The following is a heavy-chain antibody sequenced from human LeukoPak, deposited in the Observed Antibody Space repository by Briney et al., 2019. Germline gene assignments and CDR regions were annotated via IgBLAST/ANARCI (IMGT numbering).Heavy chain of an antibody. CDR3: ARHKYGSGSYFDY. CDR2: IYYSGST. V-gene: IGHV4-59*01. Sequence: SETLSLTCTVSGGSISSYYWSWIRQPPGKGLERIGYIYYSGSTNYNPSLKSRVTISVDTSKNQFSLKLSSVTAADTAVYYCARHKYGSGSYFDYWGQGTLVTVSS. CDR1: GGSISSYY. D-gene: IGHD3-10*01. J-gene: IGHJ4*02.